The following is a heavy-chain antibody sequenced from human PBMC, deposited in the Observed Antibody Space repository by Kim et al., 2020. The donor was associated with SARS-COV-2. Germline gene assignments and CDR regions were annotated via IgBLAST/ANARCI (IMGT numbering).Heavy chain of an antibody. CDR3: AKDYCAIIGCLVDAFD. J-gene: IGHJ4*01. D-gene: IGHD2-2*02. CDR2: ILASGGRI. CDR1: GFAFNNYS. Sequence: GGSLRLSCAASGFAFNNYSMSWVRQAPGMGLEWVSAILASGGRIYYADSVKGRFTISRDNSKNTLYLQMNSLEVEDTAVYYCAKDYCAIIGCLVDAFD. V-gene: IGHV3-23*01.